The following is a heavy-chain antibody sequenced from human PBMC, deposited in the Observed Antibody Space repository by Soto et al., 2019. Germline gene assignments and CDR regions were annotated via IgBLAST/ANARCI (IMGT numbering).Heavy chain of an antibody. CDR1: GFTFSSYS. D-gene: IGHD3-10*02. V-gene: IGHV3-21*01. CDR3: ARGRHYYVSYYYYYGMDV. J-gene: IGHJ6*02. Sequence: PGGSLRLSCAASGFTFSSYSMNWVRQAPGKGLEWVSSISSSSSYIYYADSVKGRFTISRDNAKNSLYLQMNSLRAEDTAVYYCARGRHYYVSYYYYYGMDVWGQGTTVNVSS. CDR2: ISSSSSYI.